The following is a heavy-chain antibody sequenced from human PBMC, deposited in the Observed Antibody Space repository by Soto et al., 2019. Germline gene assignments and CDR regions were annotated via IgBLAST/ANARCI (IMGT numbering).Heavy chain of an antibody. D-gene: IGHD2-8*01. Sequence: QLQLKEAGSTRVRPSQTLSLTCSVSGASVCSGGYSWSWTRQPPGKGLEWIGVISPFGTPDYNPSLKSRVTTSVDRSKNHISLELSSVTAADTAVYYCSRGVLAWGPGTLVTVSS. V-gene: IGHV4-30-2*01. J-gene: IGHJ5*02. CDR2: ISPFGTP. CDR1: GASVCSGGYS. CDR3: SRGVLA.